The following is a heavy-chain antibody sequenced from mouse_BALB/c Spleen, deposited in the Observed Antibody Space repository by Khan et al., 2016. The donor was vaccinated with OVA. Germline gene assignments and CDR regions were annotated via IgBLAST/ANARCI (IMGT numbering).Heavy chain of an antibody. J-gene: IGHJ3*01. D-gene: IGHD1-1*01. CDR3: TRLAYYYGSEGFAY. CDR1: GFTFSTYG. V-gene: IGHV5-6*01. CDR2: VSTGGGYT. Sequence: EVELVESGGDLVKPGGSLKLSCAASGFTFSTYGMSWVRQTPDKRLEWVATVSTGGGYTYYPDSVKGRFTISRDNATNTLYLQMSGLKSEDTAMFYCTRLAYYYGSEGFAYWGKGTLVTVSA.